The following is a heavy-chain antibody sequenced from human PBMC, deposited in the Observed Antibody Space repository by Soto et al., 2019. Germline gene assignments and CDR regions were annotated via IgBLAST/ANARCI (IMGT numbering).Heavy chain of an antibody. CDR2: IYKSATT. CDR3: ARGRYCLTGRCFPNWFDS. V-gene: IGHV4-30-4*01. D-gene: IGHD7-27*01. J-gene: IGHJ5*01. Sequence: PLSLTCSVSGDSISNLDYFWAWIRQPPGQALEYIGYIYKSATTYYNPSFESRVAISVDTSKSQFSLNVTSVTAADTAVYFCARGRYCLTGRCFPNWFDSWGQGALVTVSS. CDR1: GDSISNLDYF.